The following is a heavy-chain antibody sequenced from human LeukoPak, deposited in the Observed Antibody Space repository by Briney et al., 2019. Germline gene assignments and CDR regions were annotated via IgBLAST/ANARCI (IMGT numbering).Heavy chain of an antibody. Sequence: ASVKVSCKASGYTFTSYGISWVRQAPGQGLEWMGWISAYNGNTNYAQKLQGRVTMTRDMSTSTVYMDLSSLRSDDTAVYYCAREGPGSYYFDYWGQGTLVTVSS. CDR2: ISAYNGNT. CDR3: AREGPGSYYFDY. D-gene: IGHD1-26*01. J-gene: IGHJ4*02. V-gene: IGHV1-18*01. CDR1: GYTFTSYG.